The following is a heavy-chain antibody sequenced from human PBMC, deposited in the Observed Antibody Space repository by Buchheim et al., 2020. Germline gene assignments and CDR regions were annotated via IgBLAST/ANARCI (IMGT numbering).Heavy chain of an antibody. Sequence: QVQLVESGGGVVQPGRSLRLSCAASGFTFSSYAMHWVRQAPGKGLEWVAVISYDGSNKYYADSVKGRFTISRDNSKNTLYLQRNSLRAEDTAVYYCARGAGGSYNSAEYFQHWGQGTL. CDR3: ARGAGGSYNSAEYFQH. J-gene: IGHJ1*01. CDR1: GFTFSSYA. CDR2: ISYDGSNK. D-gene: IGHD1-26*01. V-gene: IGHV3-30*01.